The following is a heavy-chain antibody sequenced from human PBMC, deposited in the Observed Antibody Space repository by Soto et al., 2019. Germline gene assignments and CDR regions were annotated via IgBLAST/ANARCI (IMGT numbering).Heavy chain of an antibody. V-gene: IGHV1-18*01. J-gene: IGHJ4*02. D-gene: IGHD1-1*01. Sequence: QVHLVQSGAEVKKPGASVKVSCQASGYAFTTYGITWVRQAHGQGLEWMGWISAHNGNTNYAQKLQGRVTVTRDTSTSTAYMELRSLRSDDTAVYYCERGRYGDYWGQGALVTVSS. CDR2: ISAHNGNT. CDR1: GYAFTTYG. CDR3: ERGRYGDY.